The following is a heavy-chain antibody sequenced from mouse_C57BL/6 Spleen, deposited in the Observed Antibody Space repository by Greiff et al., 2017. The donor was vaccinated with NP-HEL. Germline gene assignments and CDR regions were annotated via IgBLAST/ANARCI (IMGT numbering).Heavy chain of an antibody. CDR2: FYPGSGSI. J-gene: IGHJ1*03. CDR3: ARHEEGGYYSNYDWYFDV. D-gene: IGHD2-5*01. V-gene: IGHV1-62-2*01. CDR1: GYTFTEYT. Sequence: QVQLQQSGAELVKPGASVKLSCKASGYTFTEYTIHWVKQRSGQGLEWIGWFYPGSGSIKYNEKFKDKATLTADKSSSTVYMELSRLTSEDSAVYCCARHEEGGYYSNYDWYFDVWGTGTTVTVSS.